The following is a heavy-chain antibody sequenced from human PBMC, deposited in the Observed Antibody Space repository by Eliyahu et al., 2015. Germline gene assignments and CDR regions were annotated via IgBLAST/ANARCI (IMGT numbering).Heavy chain of an antibody. Sequence: EVQLLQSGGGLVQPGGSLRLSCAAXGFTFXDHXMSWVRQAPGKGLEWVSAITRTGAKTDYADSVKGRFTLSRDNSKTTLYLQMNSLRVEDTAVYYCTKDMSSGRNSLSAYWGHGTLVTVSS. V-gene: IGHV3-23*01. J-gene: IGHJ4*01. CDR1: GFTFXDHX. D-gene: IGHD2/OR15-2a*01. CDR3: TKDMSSGRNSLSAY. CDR2: ITRTGAKT.